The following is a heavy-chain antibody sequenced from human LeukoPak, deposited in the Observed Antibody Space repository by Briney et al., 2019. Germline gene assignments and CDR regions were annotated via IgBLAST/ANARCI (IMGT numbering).Heavy chain of an antibody. D-gene: IGHD3-22*01. CDR2: LYHSGST. J-gene: IGHJ4*02. Sequence: SETLSLTCTVSGYSISTNNYWGWFGQPPGKGLDWIGSLYHSGSTYYNPSLKSRVAISVDTSKNQFSLRMNSLTASDTALYYCARGASHYYDSSGYQIDYWGQGTLVTVSS. CDR1: GYSISTNNY. CDR3: ARGASHYYDSSGYQIDY. V-gene: IGHV4-38-2*02.